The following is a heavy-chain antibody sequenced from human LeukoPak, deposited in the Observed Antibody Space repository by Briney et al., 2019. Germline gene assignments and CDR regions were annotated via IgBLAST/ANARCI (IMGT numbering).Heavy chain of an antibody. CDR2: I. Sequence: GGSLRLSCAASGFTFNTYNMNWVRQAPGQGLEWVSSIKGRFTISRDNAKNSLYLQMNSLRAEDTAVYYCARVRGGGFRTADSWGQGTLVTVSS. CDR3: ARVRGGGFRTADS. CDR1: GFTFNTYN. V-gene: IGHV3-21*01. J-gene: IGHJ4*02. D-gene: IGHD1-14*01.